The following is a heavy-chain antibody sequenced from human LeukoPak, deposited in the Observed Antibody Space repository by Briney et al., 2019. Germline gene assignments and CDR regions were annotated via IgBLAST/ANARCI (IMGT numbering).Heavy chain of an antibody. CDR2: INHSGST. Sequence: SETLSLTCAVYGGSFSGYYWSWIRQPPGKGLEWIGEINHSGSTNYNPSLKSRVTISVDTSKNQFSLQLNSVTPEDTAVYYCAREAEITRFDYWGQGTLVTVSS. J-gene: IGHJ4*02. D-gene: IGHD5-24*01. CDR1: GGSFSGYY. V-gene: IGHV4-34*01. CDR3: AREAEITRFDY.